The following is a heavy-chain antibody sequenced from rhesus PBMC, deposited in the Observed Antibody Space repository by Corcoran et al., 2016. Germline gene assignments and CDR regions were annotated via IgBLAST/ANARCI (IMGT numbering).Heavy chain of an antibody. CDR1: GYSISSGYG. D-gene: IGHD2-21*01. J-gene: IGHJ3*01. CDR3: ARGGRRYCTGSGCYARDAFDS. CDR2: ISFSWST. Sequence: QLQLQESGPGLVKPSETLSLTCAVSGYSISSGYGWSWIRQPPGKGLEWIGYISFSWSTSYNPSLKSRVTNSRDTSKNQFSLKLSSVTAADTAVYYCARGGRRYCTGSGCYARDAFDSWGQGLRVTVSS. V-gene: IGHV4-122*02.